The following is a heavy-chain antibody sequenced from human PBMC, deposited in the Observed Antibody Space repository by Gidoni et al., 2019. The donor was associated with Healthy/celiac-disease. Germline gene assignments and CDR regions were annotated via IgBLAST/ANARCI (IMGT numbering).Heavy chain of an antibody. CDR2: IWYDGSNK. CDR1: GFTFSSHD. Sequence: QVQLVESGGGVVQPGRSLRLSCSSSGFTFSSHDIPWVRQAPGKGLEWVAVIWYDGSNKYYADSVKGRFTISRDNSKNTLYLQMNSLRAEDTAVYYCARDTGRYNWNYARRAGYMDVWGKGTTVTVSS. D-gene: IGHD1-7*01. V-gene: IGHV3-33*01. J-gene: IGHJ6*03. CDR3: ARDTGRYNWNYARRAGYMDV.